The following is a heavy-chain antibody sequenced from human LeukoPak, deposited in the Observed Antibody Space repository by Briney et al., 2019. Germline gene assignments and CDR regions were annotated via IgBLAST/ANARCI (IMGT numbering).Heavy chain of an antibody. J-gene: IGHJ4*02. CDR1: GGSISSYY. D-gene: IGHD3-22*01. CDR3: ARGRIYYDSTGYLL. CDR2: IYYSGST. Sequence: SETLSLTCTVSGGSISSYYWSWIRQPPGKGLEWIGHIYYSGSTNCNPSLKSRVAISVDTSKSQFSLRLSSVTAADTAAYYCARGRIYYDSTGYLLWGQGTLVTVSS. V-gene: IGHV4-59*08.